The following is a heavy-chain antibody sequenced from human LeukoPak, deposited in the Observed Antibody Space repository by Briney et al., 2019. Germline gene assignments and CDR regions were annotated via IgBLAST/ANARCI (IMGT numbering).Heavy chain of an antibody. CDR1: GDSVSSNSAA. CDR3: ARDDGYSSSWYNWFDS. Sequence: SQTLSLTCAISGDSVSSNSAAWNWIRQSPSKGLEWLGRTYYRSKWYNDYAVSVKSRITINPDTSKNQFSLQLNSVTPEDTAVYYCARDDGYSSSWYNWFDSWGQGTLVTVSS. D-gene: IGHD6-13*01. J-gene: IGHJ5*01. V-gene: IGHV6-1*01. CDR2: TYYRSKWYN.